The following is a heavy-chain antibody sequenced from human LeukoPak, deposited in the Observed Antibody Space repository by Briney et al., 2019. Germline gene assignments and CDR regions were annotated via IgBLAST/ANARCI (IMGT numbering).Heavy chain of an antibody. CDR1: GNSISSSNW. D-gene: IGHD5-24*01. J-gene: IGHJ4*02. V-gene: IGHV4-4*02. CDR3: ARGGRDGYNYFDY. Sequence: SETLSLTCAVSGNSISSSNWWSWVRQPPGKGLEWIGEIYHGGSTYYNPSLKSRVTISVDRSKNQFSLKLSSVTAADTAVYYCARGGRDGYNYFDYWGQGTLVTVSS. CDR2: IYHGGST.